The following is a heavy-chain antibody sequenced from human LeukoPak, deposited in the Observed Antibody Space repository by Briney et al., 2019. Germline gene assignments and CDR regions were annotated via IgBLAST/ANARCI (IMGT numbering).Heavy chain of an antibody. CDR2: IYYSGST. J-gene: IGHJ5*02. Sequence: PSETLSLTCAVYGGSFSGYYWSWIRQPPGKGLEWIGYIYYSGSTNYNPSLKSRVTISVDTSKNQFSLKLSSVTAADTAVYYCAREVGGSGSYYNPKVDWFDPWGQGTLVTVSS. V-gene: IGHV4-34*01. CDR1: GGSFSGYY. D-gene: IGHD3-10*01. CDR3: AREVGGSGSYYNPKVDWFDP.